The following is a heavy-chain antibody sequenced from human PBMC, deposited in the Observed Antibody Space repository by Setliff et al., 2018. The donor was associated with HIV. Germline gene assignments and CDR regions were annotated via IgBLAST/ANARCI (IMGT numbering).Heavy chain of an antibody. D-gene: IGHD3-9*01. V-gene: IGHV4-39*07. CDR3: AGESALTGQSD. Sequence: SETLSLTCTVSGGSISSSSYYWGWIRQPPGKGLEWIGNIFYSGSTYYSPSLQSRVTISLDKSRNQFSLQVTSMTAADTAVYYCAGESALTGQSDWGQGTPVTVSS. CDR2: IFYSGST. J-gene: IGHJ4*02. CDR1: GGSISSSSYY.